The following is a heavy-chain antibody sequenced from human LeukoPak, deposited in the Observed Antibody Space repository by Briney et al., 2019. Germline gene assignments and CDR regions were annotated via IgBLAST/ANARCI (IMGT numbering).Heavy chain of an antibody. J-gene: IGHJ4*02. Sequence: ASVKVSCKASGYTLTGPYIHWMRQAPGQGLEWMGWINPNSGATKYAQKFQGRVTVTRDTSTSTAYMELSGLRGDDTAAYYCARVEYCTKGVCINFDLWGQGTLVTVSS. D-gene: IGHD2-8*01. V-gene: IGHV1-2*02. CDR1: GYTLTGPY. CDR2: INPNSGAT. CDR3: ARVEYCTKGVCINFDL.